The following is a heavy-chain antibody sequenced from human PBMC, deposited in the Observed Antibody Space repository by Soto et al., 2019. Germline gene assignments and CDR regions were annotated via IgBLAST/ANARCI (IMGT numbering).Heavy chain of an antibody. CDR2: INPNSGGT. J-gene: IGHJ5*02. V-gene: IGHV1-2*04. Sequence: ASVKVSCKASGYTFTGYYMHWVRQAPGQGLEWMGWINPNSGGTNYAQKFQGWVTMTKDTSISTAYMELSRLRSDDTAVYYCARGSVLLWFGEYDNWFDPWGQGTLVTVSS. D-gene: IGHD3-10*01. CDR3: ARGSVLLWFGEYDNWFDP. CDR1: GYTFTGYY.